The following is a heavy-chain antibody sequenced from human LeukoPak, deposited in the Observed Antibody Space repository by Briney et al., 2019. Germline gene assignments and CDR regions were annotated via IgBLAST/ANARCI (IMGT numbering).Heavy chain of an antibody. Sequence: SETLSLTCTVSGGSISSYYWSWIRQPPGKGLEWIGYIYYSGSTNYNPSLKSRVTISVDTSKNQFSLKLSSVTAADTAVYYCARFELGPSGAGPREGGDYYFDYWSQGTLVTVSS. CDR2: IYYSGST. J-gene: IGHJ4*02. D-gene: IGHD1-26*01. CDR1: GGSISSYY. V-gene: IGHV4-59*01. CDR3: ARFELGPSGAGPREGGDYYFDY.